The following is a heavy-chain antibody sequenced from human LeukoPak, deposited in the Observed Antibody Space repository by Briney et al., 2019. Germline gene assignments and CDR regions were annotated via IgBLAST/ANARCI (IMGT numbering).Heavy chain of an antibody. D-gene: IGHD6-13*01. CDR1: GGSISSSSYY. Sequence: SETLSLTCTVSGGSISSSSYYWGWIRQPPGKGLEWIGSIYYSGSTYYNPSLKSRVTISVDTSKNQFSLKLSSVTAADTAVYYCARDGLYSRAAARDFQHWGQGTLVTVSS. CDR2: IYYSGST. J-gene: IGHJ1*01. CDR3: ARDGLYSRAAARDFQH. V-gene: IGHV4-39*07.